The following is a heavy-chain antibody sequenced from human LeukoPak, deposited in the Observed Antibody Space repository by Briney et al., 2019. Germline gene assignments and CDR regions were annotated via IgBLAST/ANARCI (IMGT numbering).Heavy chain of an antibody. CDR3: ARGSGGYEA. D-gene: IGHD5-12*01. Sequence: PGRSLRLSCAASGFTFSSYAMHWVRQAPGKGLEWVAVISYDGSNKYYADSVKGRFTISRDNSKNTLYLQMNSLRAKDTAVYYCARGSGGYEAWGQGTLVTVSS. CDR2: ISYDGSNK. V-gene: IGHV3-30*01. J-gene: IGHJ5*02. CDR1: GFTFSSYA.